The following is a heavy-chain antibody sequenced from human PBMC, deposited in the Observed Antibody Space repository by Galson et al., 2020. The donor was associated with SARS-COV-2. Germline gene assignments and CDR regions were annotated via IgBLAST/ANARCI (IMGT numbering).Heavy chain of an antibody. V-gene: IGHV3-33*01. J-gene: IGHJ3*02. Sequence: GESLKISCAASGFTFSSYGMHWVRQAPGKGLEWVAVIWYDGSNKYYADSVKGRFTISRDNSKNTLYLQMNSLRAEDTAVYYCARGQYLEAFDIWGQGTMVTVSS. CDR1: GFTFSSYG. D-gene: IGHD2-2*02. CDR2: IWYDGSNK. CDR3: ARGQYLEAFDI.